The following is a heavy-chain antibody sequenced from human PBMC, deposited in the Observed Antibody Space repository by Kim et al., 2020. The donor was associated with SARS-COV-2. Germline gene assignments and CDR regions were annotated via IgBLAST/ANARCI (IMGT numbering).Heavy chain of an antibody. CDR1: GFTFSSYG. Sequence: GGSLRLSCAASGFTFSSYGMHWVRQAPGKGLEWVAVIWYDGSNKYYADSVKGRFTISRDNSKNTLYLQMNSLRAEDTAVYYCARSEDIVATLEYWGQGTLVTVSS. CDR3: ARSEDIVATLEY. J-gene: IGHJ4*02. CDR2: IWYDGSNK. D-gene: IGHD5-12*01. V-gene: IGHV3-33*01.